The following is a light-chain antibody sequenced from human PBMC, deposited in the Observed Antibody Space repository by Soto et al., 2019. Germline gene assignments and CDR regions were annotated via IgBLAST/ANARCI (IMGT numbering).Light chain of an antibody. CDR1: QSISSY. V-gene: IGKV1-39*01. J-gene: IGKJ2*01. CDR3: QQSYSTPYT. CDR2: AAS. Sequence: DIQMTQSPSSLSASVGDRVTITCRASQSISSYLNWYQQKPGKAPKLLIYAASSLQSGVPSRFSGGGSGTDFTLTISSLQPEDSATYYCQQSYSTPYTFGQGTKLEIK.